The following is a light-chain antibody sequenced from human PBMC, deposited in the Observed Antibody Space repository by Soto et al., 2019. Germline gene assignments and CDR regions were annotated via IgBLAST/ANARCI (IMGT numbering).Light chain of an antibody. V-gene: IGKV3-20*01. CDR2: DAS. CDR3: QEYDGSPIT. CDR1: QSIRSGR. J-gene: IGKJ5*01. Sequence: EIVLTQSPDTLSLSPGERATLSCRASQSIRSGRLAWYQQKPGQAPTLVIFDASSRASGIPERFSGSGSGTDFTLTITRLEPEDFAVYYCQEYDGSPITFGLATDRRL.